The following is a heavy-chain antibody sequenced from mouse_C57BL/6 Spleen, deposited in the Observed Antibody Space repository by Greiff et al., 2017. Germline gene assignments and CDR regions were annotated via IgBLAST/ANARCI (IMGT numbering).Heavy chain of an antibody. V-gene: IGHV1-18*01. CDR2: INPNNGGT. Sequence: EVQLQESGPELVKPGASVKIPCKASGYSFTDYNMDWVKQSHGKSLEWIGDINPNNGGTIYNQKFKGKATLTVDKSSSTAYMELRSLTYEDTAVYYCARSDFGWFAYWGQGTLVTVSA. CDR1: GYSFTDYN. CDR3: ARSDFGWFAY. J-gene: IGHJ3*01.